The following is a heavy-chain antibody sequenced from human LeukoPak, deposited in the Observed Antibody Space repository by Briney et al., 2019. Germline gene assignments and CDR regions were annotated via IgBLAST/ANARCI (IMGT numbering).Heavy chain of an antibody. CDR3: AREKVLRFLEWFLDF. Sequence: PSETLSLTCTVSGSSVSSDEYYWSWVRQHPGKGLEWIGYVYYSGSSYYVPSLESRVTMSVEVSKNQFSLELRSVTAADTAVYYCAREKVLRFLEWFLDFWGQGALVTVSS. V-gene: IGHV4-31*03. D-gene: IGHD3-3*01. CDR1: GSSVSSDEYY. CDR2: VYYSGSS. J-gene: IGHJ4*02.